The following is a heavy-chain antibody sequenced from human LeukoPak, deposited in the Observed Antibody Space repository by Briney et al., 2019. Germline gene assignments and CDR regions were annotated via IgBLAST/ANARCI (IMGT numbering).Heavy chain of an antibody. V-gene: IGHV4-34*01. Sequence: PSETLSLTCAVYGGSFSGYYWSWIRQPPGKGLEWIGEINHSGSTNYNPSLKSRVTISVDTSKNQFSLKLSSVTAADTAVYYCARDPRSDSSSWYWYFDLWGRGTLVTVSS. CDR3: ARDPRSDSSSWYWYFDL. CDR1: GGSFSGYY. D-gene: IGHD6-13*01. J-gene: IGHJ2*01. CDR2: INHSGST.